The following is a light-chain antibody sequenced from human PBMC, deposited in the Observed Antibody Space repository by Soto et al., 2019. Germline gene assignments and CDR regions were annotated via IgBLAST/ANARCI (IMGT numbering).Light chain of an antibody. CDR3: QQHANWPPWT. V-gene: IGKV3-11*01. CDR1: QSVSNY. CDR2: DAS. J-gene: IGKJ1*01. Sequence: EIVLTQSPATLSLSPGERATLPCRASQSVSNYLAWYQQKPGQAPRLLIYDASNRATGIPARFSGSGSWTDFTLTISSLEPEDFAVYYCQQHANWPPWTFGQGTKVEIK.